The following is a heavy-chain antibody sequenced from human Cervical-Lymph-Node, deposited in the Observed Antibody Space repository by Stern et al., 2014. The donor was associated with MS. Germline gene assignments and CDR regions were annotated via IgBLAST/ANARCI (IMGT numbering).Heavy chain of an antibody. J-gene: IGHJ4*02. V-gene: IGHV3-33*01. CDR3: ARDDRTSWYGGMPH. CDR1: GFTFIGYG. CDR2: SWSDGTKE. Sequence: QVQLVHSGGVAVQPGRSLSLSCATSGFTFIGYGMYLCLPTPRKVLELEALSWSDGTKEDYADSVKGRLTISRDNSKNTLYLQMTSLRAEDTAVYYCARDDRTSWYGGMPHWGQGTLVTVSS. D-gene: IGHD6-13*01.